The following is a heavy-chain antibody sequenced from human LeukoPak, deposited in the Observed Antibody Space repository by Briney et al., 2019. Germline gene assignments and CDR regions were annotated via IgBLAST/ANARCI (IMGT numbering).Heavy chain of an antibody. J-gene: IGHJ4*02. CDR3: ARGSTSDWPLDH. D-gene: IGHD2-2*01. Sequence: ASVKVSCKASGYTFITYALHWVRQAPGQRLEWIGWINAGNDNTRYSQKFQGRVTITRDTSASTAYMELSSLRSEDTAVYYCARGSTSDWPLDHWGQETLVTISS. CDR1: GYTFITYA. CDR2: INAGNDNT. V-gene: IGHV1-3*01.